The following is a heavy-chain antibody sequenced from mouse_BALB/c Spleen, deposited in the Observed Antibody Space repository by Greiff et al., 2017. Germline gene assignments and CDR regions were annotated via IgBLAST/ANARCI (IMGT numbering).Heavy chain of an antibody. D-gene: IGHD1-1*01. CDR2: ISDGGSYT. V-gene: IGHV5-4*02. CDR3: AREGGSSPFAY. Sequence: DVMLVESGGGLVKPGGSLKLSCAASGFTFSDYYMYWVRQTPEKRLEWVATISDGGSYTYYPDSVKGRFTISRDNAKNNLYLQMSSLKSEDTAMYYCAREGGSSPFAYWGQGTLVTVSA. J-gene: IGHJ3*01. CDR1: GFTFSDYY.